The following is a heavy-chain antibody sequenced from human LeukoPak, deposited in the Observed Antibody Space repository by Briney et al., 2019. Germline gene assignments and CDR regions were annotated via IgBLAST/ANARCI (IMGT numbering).Heavy chain of an antibody. J-gene: IGHJ3*02. D-gene: IGHD6-19*01. CDR3: ATRQTTSGRYGNAFDI. CDR1: GFTFSSYW. Sequence: GGSLRLSCAASGFTFSSYWMSWVRQAPGKGLEWVANIKQDGSEKYYVDSVKGRFTISRDNAKNSLYLQMNSLRAEDTAVYYCATRQTTSGRYGNAFDIWGQGTVVTVST. CDR2: IKQDGSEK. V-gene: IGHV3-7*01.